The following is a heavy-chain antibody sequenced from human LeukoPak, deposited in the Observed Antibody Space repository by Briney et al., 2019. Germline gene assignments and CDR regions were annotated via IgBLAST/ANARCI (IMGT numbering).Heavy chain of an antibody. J-gene: IGHJ6*02. CDR2: ISWNSGSI. CDR3: AKDSAGYSYDLYYYGMDV. CDR1: GFTFDDYA. V-gene: IGHV3-9*01. Sequence: GGSLRLSCAASGFTFDDYAMHRVRQAPGKGLEWVSGISWNSGSIGYADSVKGRFTISRDNAKNSLYLQMNSLRAEDTALYYCAKDSAGYSYDLYYYGMDVWGQGTTVTVSS. D-gene: IGHD5-18*01.